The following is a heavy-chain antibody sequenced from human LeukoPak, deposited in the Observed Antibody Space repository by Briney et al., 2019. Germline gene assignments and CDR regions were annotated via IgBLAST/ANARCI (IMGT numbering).Heavy chain of an antibody. V-gene: IGHV3-48*03. D-gene: IGHD3-10*01. J-gene: IGHJ4*02. Sequence: GGSRRLSCAASGFTFSSYEMNWVRQAPGKGLEWVSYISSNGSFIYYADSVKGRFTISRDNAKNSLYLQMNSLRAEDTAVYYCATQGSMVRGVLTPLEFDNWGQGTLVTVSS. CDR2: ISSNGSFI. CDR1: GFTFSSYE. CDR3: ATQGSMVRGVLTPLEFDN.